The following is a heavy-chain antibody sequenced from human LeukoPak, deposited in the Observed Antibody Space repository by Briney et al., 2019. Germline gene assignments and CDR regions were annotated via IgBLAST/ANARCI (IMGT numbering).Heavy chain of an antibody. CDR2: MNPNRGNT. Sequence: ASVKVSCKASGYTFTSYDINWVRQATGQGLEWMGWMNPNRGNTGYAQKFQGRVTITRNTSISTAYMELSSLRSEDTAVYYCARGRGYYYDSSGHWGIWGQGTMVTVSS. J-gene: IGHJ3*02. V-gene: IGHV1-8*03. CDR3: ARGRGYYYDSSGHWGI. CDR1: GYTFTSYD. D-gene: IGHD3-22*01.